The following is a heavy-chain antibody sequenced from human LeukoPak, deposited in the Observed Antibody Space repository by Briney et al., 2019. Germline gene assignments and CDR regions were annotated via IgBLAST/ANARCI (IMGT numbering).Heavy chain of an antibody. CDR1: GFTFSSYA. V-gene: IGHV3-23*01. D-gene: IGHD6-19*01. CDR2: ISGSGGST. Sequence: PGGSLRLSCAASGFTFSSYAMSWVRQAPGKGLEWVSAISGSGGSTYYADSVKGRFTISRDNSKNTLYLQMNSLRAEDTAVYYCAKDIAVAGTSSYYYYGLDVWGQGTTVTVSS. CDR3: AKDIAVAGTSSYYYYGLDV. J-gene: IGHJ6*02.